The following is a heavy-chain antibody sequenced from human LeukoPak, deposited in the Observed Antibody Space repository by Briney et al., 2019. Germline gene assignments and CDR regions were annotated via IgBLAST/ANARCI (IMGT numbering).Heavy chain of an antibody. CDR2: IHPGDSDT. CDR3: ARRTAAGYYFDY. D-gene: IGHD6-13*01. Sequence: GESLKIPCKGSGYTFTTYWIGWVRQMPGKGLEWMGIIHPGDSDTRYSPSFQGQVTISADKSISTAYLQWSSLKASDTAMYYCARRTAAGYYFDYWGQGTLVTVSS. CDR1: GYTFTTYW. V-gene: IGHV5-51*01. J-gene: IGHJ4*02.